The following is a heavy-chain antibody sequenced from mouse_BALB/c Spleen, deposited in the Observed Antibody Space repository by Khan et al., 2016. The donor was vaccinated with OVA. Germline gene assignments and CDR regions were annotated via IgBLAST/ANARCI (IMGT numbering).Heavy chain of an antibody. CDR3: ARGASMYDSYYHFSWLPY. CDR1: GYTFSSYW. J-gene: IGHJ3*01. D-gene: IGHD2-3*01. Sequence: QVQLQQSGAELMKPGASVKISCKATGYTFSSYWMDWVKQRPGHGLEWIGEILPGSGSTKYHEKFKDKATFTADTSSNTAYMHLSSLTSEDSDVYDFARGASMYDSYYHFSWLPYWGQGTLVTVSA. V-gene: IGHV1-9*01. CDR2: ILPGSGST.